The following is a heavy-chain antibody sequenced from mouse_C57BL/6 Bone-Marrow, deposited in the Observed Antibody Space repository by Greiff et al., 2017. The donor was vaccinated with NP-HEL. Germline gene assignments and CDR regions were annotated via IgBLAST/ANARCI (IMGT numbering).Heavy chain of an antibody. CDR3: ARDWDGAWFAY. J-gene: IGHJ3*01. Sequence: QVQLQQSGAELARPGASVKLSCKASGYTFTSYGLSWVKQRTGQGLEWIGEIYPRSGNTYYNEKFKGKATLTADKSSSTAYMELRSLTSEDSAVYFCARDWDGAWFAYWGQGTLVTVSA. CDR2: IYPRSGNT. CDR1: GYTFTSYG. V-gene: IGHV1-81*01. D-gene: IGHD4-1*01.